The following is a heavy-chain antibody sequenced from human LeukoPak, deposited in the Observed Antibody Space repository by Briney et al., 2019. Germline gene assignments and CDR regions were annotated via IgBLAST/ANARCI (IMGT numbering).Heavy chain of an antibody. Sequence: GGSLRLSCAASGFSFSSYAMSWVRQAPGKGLEWVSGISGSGGGTYYADSVKGRFSISRDNSKNTLYLQMNSLRAEDTAVYFCAKEGLVADGNYWGQGTLVTVSS. CDR2: ISGSGGGT. D-gene: IGHD5-12*01. V-gene: IGHV3-23*01. CDR1: GFSFSSYA. CDR3: AKEGLVADGNY. J-gene: IGHJ4*02.